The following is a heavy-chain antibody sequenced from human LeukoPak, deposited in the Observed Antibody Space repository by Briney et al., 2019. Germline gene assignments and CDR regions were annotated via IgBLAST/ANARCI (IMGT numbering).Heavy chain of an antibody. Sequence: GGSLRLSCAASGFTFSSYSMNWVRQAPGKGLEWVSSIRSSSSYIYYADSVKGRFTISRDNAKNSLYLQMNSLRAEDTAVYYCARDPRVYYDSSGFDYWGQGTLVTVSS. J-gene: IGHJ4*02. V-gene: IGHV3-21*01. CDR1: GFTFSSYS. CDR3: ARDPRVYYDSSGFDY. D-gene: IGHD3-22*01. CDR2: IRSSSSYI.